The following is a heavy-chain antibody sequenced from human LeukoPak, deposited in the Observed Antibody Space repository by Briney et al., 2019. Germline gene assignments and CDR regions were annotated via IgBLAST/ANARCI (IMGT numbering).Heavy chain of an antibody. CDR1: AFIFRSHW. CDR3: ARGHVTGSDRHWDY. D-gene: IGHD3-9*01. CDR2: IIGDGNSI. Sequence: GGSLRLSCATSAFIFRSHWMHWVRQAAGKGLVWVSRIIGDGNSISYADSVKGRFTISRDNAKNTLYLQMNSLRVEDTAVYYCARGHVTGSDRHWDYWGQGVLVTVSS. J-gene: IGHJ4*02. V-gene: IGHV3-74*01.